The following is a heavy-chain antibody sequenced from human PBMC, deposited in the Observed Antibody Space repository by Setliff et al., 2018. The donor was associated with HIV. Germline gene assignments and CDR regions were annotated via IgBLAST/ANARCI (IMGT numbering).Heavy chain of an antibody. Sequence: ASVKVSCKASGYTFTSYYMHWVRQAPGQGLEWMGIINPSGGSTSYAQKFQGRVTMTRDPSTSTVYIELISLRSEDTAVYYCARGVLGGAAFDYWGQGTRATVS. CDR1: GYTFTSYY. D-gene: IGHD3-16*01. J-gene: IGHJ4*02. CDR2: INPSGGST. V-gene: IGHV1-46*01. CDR3: ARGVLGGAAFDY.